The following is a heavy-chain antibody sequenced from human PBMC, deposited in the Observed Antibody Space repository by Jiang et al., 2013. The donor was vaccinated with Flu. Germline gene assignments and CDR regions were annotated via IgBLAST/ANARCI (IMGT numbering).Heavy chain of an antibody. CDR2: IYTSGST. D-gene: IGHD3-22*01. J-gene: IGHJ4*02. V-gene: IGHV4-59*10. CDR3: ARSYYDSSNFPTAFDY. Sequence: LLKPSETLSLTCAVSGGSISSYYWSWIRQPAGKGLEWIGRIYTSGSTNYNPSLKSRVTISIDTSKNQFSLKLNSVTAADTAVYYCARSYYDSSNFPTAFDYWGQGTLVTVSS. CDR1: GGSISSYY.